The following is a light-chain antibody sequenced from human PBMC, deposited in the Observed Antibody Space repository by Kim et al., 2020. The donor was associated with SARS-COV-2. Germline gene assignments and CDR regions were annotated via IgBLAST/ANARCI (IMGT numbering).Light chain of an antibody. CDR1: RSNIGRYD. Sequence: QSVLTQPPSVSGAPGQRVTISCIGSRSNIGRYDVHWYQQLPGTAPKLLIYGNTNRPSGVPDRFSGSKSGTSASLAITGLQAEDEADYYCQSYDSSLNGCYVFGTGTKVTVL. CDR2: GNT. J-gene: IGLJ1*01. CDR3: QSYDSSLNGCYV. V-gene: IGLV1-40*01.